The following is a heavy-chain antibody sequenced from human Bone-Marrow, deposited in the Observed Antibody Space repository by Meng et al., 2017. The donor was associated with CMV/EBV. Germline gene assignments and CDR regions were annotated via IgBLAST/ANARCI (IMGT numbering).Heavy chain of an antibody. CDR2: IRYDGSNK. D-gene: IGHD2-15*01. CDR3: ANSMYCGGGSCYPPDY. V-gene: IGHV3-30*02. J-gene: IGHJ4*02. Sequence: GGSLRLSWAASGFTFSSYGMHWVRQAPGKGLEWVAFIRYDGSNKYYADSVKGRFTFSRDNSKNTLYLQMNSLRAEDTDVYYCANSMYCGGGSCYPPDYWGQGTLVTVSS. CDR1: GFTFSSYG.